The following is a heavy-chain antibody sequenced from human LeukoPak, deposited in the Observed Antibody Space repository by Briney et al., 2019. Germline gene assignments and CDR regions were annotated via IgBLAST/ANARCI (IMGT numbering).Heavy chain of an antibody. CDR3: AKVRGTYSSRYFFDY. CDR2: ISWNSGYI. J-gene: IGHJ4*02. D-gene: IGHD6-19*01. V-gene: IGHV3-9*01. Sequence: GGSLRLSCAASGFTFDNYAMHWVRQAPGKGLEWLSIISWNSGYIGYADSVKGRFTISRDNAKKSPDLQMNSLRAEDTAFYYCAKVRGTYSSRYFFDYWGQGTLVTVSS. CDR1: GFTFDNYA.